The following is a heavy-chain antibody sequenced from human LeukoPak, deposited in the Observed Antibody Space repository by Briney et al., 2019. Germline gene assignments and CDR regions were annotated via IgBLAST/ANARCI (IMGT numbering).Heavy chain of an antibody. CDR2: IYYSGST. Sequence: KPSETLSLTCTVSGGSISSYYWSWIRQPPGKGLEWIGYIYYSGSTNYNPSLKSRVTISVDTSKNQFSLKLSSVTAADTAVYYCARDRGVGYYDILTGLPRWGYFDYWGQGTLVTVSS. CDR1: GGSISSYY. CDR3: ARDRGVGYYDILTGLPRWGYFDY. D-gene: IGHD3-9*01. V-gene: IGHV4-59*01. J-gene: IGHJ4*02.